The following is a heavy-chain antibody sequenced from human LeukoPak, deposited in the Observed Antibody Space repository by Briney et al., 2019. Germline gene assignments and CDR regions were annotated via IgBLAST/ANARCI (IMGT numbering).Heavy chain of an antibody. V-gene: IGHV3-7*01. J-gene: IGHJ4*02. D-gene: IGHD1-26*01. CDR3: VRKPRGTYSYHLDY. Sequence: PGGSLRLSCAASGFTFSSYWMSWVRQAPGKGLEWVANIKQDGSEKYYVDSVKGRFTISRDNAKNSLYLQMNGLRAEDTAVYYCVRKPRGTYSYHLDYWGQGTLVTVSS. CDR2: IKQDGSEK. CDR1: GFTFSSYW.